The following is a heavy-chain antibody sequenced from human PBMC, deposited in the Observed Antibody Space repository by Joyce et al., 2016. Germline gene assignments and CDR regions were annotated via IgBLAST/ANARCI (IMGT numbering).Heavy chain of an antibody. CDR3: ARRYSTNWYIRYFDY. J-gene: IGHJ4*02. Sequence: QLHLRESDPGLVKPSETLSLICTVFGGSISSSSYHWVWVRQPPGQGLEWIGSIHYTGNTDAHPSLKSRVTISVDASKIQFSLELSSVTAADTAVYYCARRYSTNWYIRYFDYWGQGTLVSVSS. V-gene: IGHV4-39*01. CDR2: IHYTGNT. D-gene: IGHD2-2*02. CDR1: GGSISSSSYH.